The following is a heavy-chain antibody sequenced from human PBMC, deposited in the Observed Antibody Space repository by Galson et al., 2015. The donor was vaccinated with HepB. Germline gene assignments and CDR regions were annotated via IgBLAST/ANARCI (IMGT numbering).Heavy chain of an antibody. V-gene: IGHV3-48*03. Sequence: SLRLSCAASGFTFSSYEMNWVRQAPGKGLEWVSYIGSSGSTIYYADSVKGRFTISRDNAKNSLYLQMNSLRADDTAVYYCARDRQWLASYIVASYYYYGMLVWCQRTTVTVAS. D-gene: IGHD6-19*01. CDR1: GFTFSSYE. CDR2: IGSSGSTI. J-gene: IGHJ6*02. CDR3: ARDRQWLASYIVASYYYYGMLV.